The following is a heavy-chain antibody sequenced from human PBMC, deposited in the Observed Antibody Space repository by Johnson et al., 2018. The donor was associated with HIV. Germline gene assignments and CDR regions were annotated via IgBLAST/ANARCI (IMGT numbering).Heavy chain of an antibody. V-gene: IGHV3-23*04. CDR3: ARGGGVVGNAFDI. Sequence: VQLVESGGGLVQPGGSLRVSCAASGFTFSSYVMSWVRQAPGKGLEWVSAISGSGGSTYYTDSVKGRFTISRDNSKNTLYLQMGGLRAEDMAVYYCARGGGVVGNAFDIWGQGTMVTVSS. CDR2: ISGSGGST. D-gene: IGHD1-26*01. CDR1: GFTFSSYV. J-gene: IGHJ3*02.